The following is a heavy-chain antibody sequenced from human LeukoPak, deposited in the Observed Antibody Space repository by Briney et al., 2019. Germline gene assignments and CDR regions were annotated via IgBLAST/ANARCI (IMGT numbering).Heavy chain of an antibody. CDR2: INTDGSST. J-gene: IGHJ4*02. CDR1: GFTFSSYW. D-gene: IGHD3-3*01. Sequence: PWGSLRLSCAASGFTFSSYWMHWVRQAPGKGLVWVSRINTDGSSTSYADSVKGRFTISRDNAKNTLYLQMNSLRAEDTAVYYCARGEPQTYYDFWSGYRDYWGQGTLVTVSS. CDR3: ARGEPQTYYDFWSGYRDY. V-gene: IGHV3-74*01.